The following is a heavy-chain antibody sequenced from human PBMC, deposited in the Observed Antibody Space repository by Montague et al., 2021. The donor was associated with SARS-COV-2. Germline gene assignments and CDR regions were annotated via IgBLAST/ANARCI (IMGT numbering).Heavy chain of an antibody. Sequence: SETLSLTCTVSGDSMNNYYWSWIRQPPGKGLEWIGYINYSGCTXXXPSXXXRVTLSKDTSKNQFSLRLTSVTAADAAMYFCARAPIYRSSWYAYFDYWGQGTLATVSS. D-gene: IGHD6-13*01. V-gene: IGHV4-59*01. CDR3: ARAPIYRSSWYAYFDY. J-gene: IGHJ4*02. CDR1: GDSMNNYY. CDR2: INYSGCT.